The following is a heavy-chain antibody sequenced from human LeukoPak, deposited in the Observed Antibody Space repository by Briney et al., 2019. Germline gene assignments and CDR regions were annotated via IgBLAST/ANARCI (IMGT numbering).Heavy chain of an antibody. J-gene: IGHJ6*03. CDR3: ARGTGYCSGGSCYYYMDV. D-gene: IGHD2-15*01. V-gene: IGHV1-8*01. CDR1: GYTFTSYD. CDR2: MNPISGNT. Sequence: ASVKVSFKASGYTFTSYDINWVRQATGQGREWMGWMNPISGNTGYAQKFQGRVTMTRNTSISTAYMELSSLRSEDTAVYYCARGTGYCSGGSCYYYMDVWGKGTTVTVSS.